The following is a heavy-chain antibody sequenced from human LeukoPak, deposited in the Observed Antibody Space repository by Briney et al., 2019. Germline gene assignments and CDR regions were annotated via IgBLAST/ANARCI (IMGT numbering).Heavy chain of an antibody. CDR2: IYYSGST. Sequence: SETLSLTCTVSGGSISSSSYYWGWIRQPPGKGLEWIGSIYYSGSTNYNPSLKSRVTISVDTSKNQFSLKLSSVTAADTAVYYCAKDARYCSGGSCPNWFDPWGQGTLVTVSS. J-gene: IGHJ5*02. CDR1: GGSISSSSYY. V-gene: IGHV4-39*07. D-gene: IGHD2-15*01. CDR3: AKDARYCSGGSCPNWFDP.